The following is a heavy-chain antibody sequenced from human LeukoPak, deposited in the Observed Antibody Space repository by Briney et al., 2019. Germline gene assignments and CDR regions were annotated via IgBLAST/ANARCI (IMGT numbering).Heavy chain of an antibody. CDR2: ISGSGGST. J-gene: IGHJ4*02. Sequence: LSGGSLSLSCAASGFTFRNYGMACVRQAPGRGLGWVSGISGSGGSTYYADSVKGRFTLSRDNSKNTLYVQMNSLRAEDTAVYYCATTKRGYCSGDDCYPLWGQGTLVTVSS. CDR1: GFTFRNYG. CDR3: ATTKRGYCSGDDCYPL. V-gene: IGHV3-23*01. D-gene: IGHD2-15*01.